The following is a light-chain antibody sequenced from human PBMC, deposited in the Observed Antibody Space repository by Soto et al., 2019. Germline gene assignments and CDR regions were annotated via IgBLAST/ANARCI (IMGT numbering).Light chain of an antibody. V-gene: IGLV2-8*01. Sequence: QSVLTQPASVSGSPGQSVTISCTGTSRDVGAYKYVSWFQQHPGKAPKLMIYEVTKRPSGVPDRFSGSKSGNTASLTVSGLQAEDEADYYCSSYAGSTFYVLGTGTKV. CDR1: SRDVGAYKY. J-gene: IGLJ1*01. CDR2: EVT. CDR3: SSYAGSTFYV.